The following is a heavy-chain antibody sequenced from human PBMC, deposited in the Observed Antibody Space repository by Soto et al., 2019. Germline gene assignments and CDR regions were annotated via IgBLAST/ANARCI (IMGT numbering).Heavy chain of an antibody. CDR1: GLTFSSYA. CDR3: ASCIQRGSDRYFYYIDY. J-gene: IGHJ4*02. CDR2: ISVSGNTT. Sequence: PGGSLRLSCAASGLTFSSYAMSWVRQAPGKGLKWVSAISVSGNTTYYADSVKGRFTIPRDISKNTLYLQMNSLRAEDTAVYYCASCIQRGSDRYFYYIDYWGQATLVTVSS. D-gene: IGHD2-21*01. V-gene: IGHV3-23*01.